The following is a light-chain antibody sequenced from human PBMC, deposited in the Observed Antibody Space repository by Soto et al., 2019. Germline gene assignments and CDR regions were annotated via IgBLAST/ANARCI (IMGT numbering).Light chain of an antibody. CDR2: SAS. V-gene: IGKV1-39*01. CDR1: QNSYKY. Sequence: DVQMTQSPSSVSACVGDTVSVTCRASQNSYKYLHWYQQKPGKAPNLLIFSASILQSGVPSRFIGSGSGTEFTLTISGLQPEDFATYYCQQTYSNSVTFGQGTKVDI. J-gene: IGKJ1*01. CDR3: QQTYSNSVT.